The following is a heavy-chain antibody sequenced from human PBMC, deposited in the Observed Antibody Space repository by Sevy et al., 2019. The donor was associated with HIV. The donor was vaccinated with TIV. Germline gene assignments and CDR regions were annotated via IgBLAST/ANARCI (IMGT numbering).Heavy chain of an antibody. J-gene: IGHJ6*02. CDR3: ARHGPPPGYYDFWSGPGTEYYGMDV. CDR1: GGSISSRSHH. D-gene: IGHD3-3*01. V-gene: IGHV4-39*01. CDR2: IYYSGST. Sequence: SETLSLTCTVSGGSISSRSHHWGWIRQPPGKGLEWIGSIYYSGSTYYNPSLKSRVTISVDTSKNQFSLKLSSVTAADTAVCYCARHGPPPGYYDFWSGPGTEYYGMDVWGQGTTVTVSS.